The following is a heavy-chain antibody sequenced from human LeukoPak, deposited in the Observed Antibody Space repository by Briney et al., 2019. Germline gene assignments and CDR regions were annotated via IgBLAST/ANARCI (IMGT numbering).Heavy chain of an antibody. CDR3: ARHRDYDGAYYYYHMDV. Sequence: PGGSLRLSCVASGVTFNSDTMHWVRQAPGKGLEYVSGISKNGGSTFYVNSVKGRFTISRDNSKNTLYLQMGSLRGDDTAVYYCARHRDYDGAYYYYHMDVGGKGTTVTVPS. V-gene: IGHV3-64*01. CDR1: GVTFNSDT. J-gene: IGHJ6*03. D-gene: IGHD3-10*01. CDR2: ISKNGGST.